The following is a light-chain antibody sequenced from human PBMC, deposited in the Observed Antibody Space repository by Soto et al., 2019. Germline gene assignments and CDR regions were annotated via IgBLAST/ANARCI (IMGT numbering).Light chain of an antibody. J-gene: IGKJ4*01. Sequence: DVQMIQSPSSVSASVGDRVTITCRASQDIETYIAWYQQKPGKGPQLLIYATSSLQSEVPSRFSGSGSWTDYTLTISSLQPEDFATYYCQQGNRLPLTFGGGTKVEIK. V-gene: IGKV1-12*01. CDR2: ATS. CDR1: QDIETY. CDR3: QQGNRLPLT.